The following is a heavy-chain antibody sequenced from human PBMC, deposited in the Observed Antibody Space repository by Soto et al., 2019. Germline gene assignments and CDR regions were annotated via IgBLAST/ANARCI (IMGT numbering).Heavy chain of an antibody. Sequence: XESLRLSCAASGFTFSSYAMSWVRQAPGKGLEWVSAISGSGGSTYYADSVKGRFTISRDNSKNTLYLQMNSLRAEDTAVYYCAKDDDILTGSDYWGQGTLVTVSS. D-gene: IGHD3-9*01. J-gene: IGHJ4*02. CDR2: ISGSGGST. CDR1: GFTFSSYA. CDR3: AKDDDILTGSDY. V-gene: IGHV3-23*01.